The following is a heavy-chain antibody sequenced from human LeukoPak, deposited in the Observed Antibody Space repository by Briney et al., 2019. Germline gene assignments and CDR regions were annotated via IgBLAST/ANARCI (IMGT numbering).Heavy chain of an antibody. CDR2: ISTSGGTT. J-gene: IGHJ4*02. V-gene: IGHV3-11*01. D-gene: IGHD1-1*01. CDR1: GFTFSDYY. CDR3: ARVTTGAAE. Sequence: GGSLRLSCAASGFTFSDYYMNWIRQAPGKGLEWVSYISTSGGTTWYADSVKGRFTISRDDAKNSLYLQMNSLSAEDTAMYYCARVTTGAAEWGQGTLVTVSS.